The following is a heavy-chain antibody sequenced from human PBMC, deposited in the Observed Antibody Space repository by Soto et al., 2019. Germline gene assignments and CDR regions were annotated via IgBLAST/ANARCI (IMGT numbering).Heavy chain of an antibody. V-gene: IGHV4-34*01. J-gene: IGHJ3*02. Sequence: PSETLSLTCAIYGGSFSGYYWSWIRQPPGKGLEWIGEINHSGSTNYNSSLKSRVTISVDTSKNQFSLKLSSVTAADTAVYYCARMGNYYGSGSFAFDIWGQGTMVTVSS. CDR2: INHSGST. CDR1: GGSFSGYY. D-gene: IGHD3-10*01. CDR3: ARMGNYYGSGSFAFDI.